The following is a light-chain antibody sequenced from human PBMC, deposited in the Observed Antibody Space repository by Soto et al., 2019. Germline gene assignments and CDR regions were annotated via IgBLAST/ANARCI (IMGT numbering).Light chain of an antibody. J-gene: IGKJ4*01. V-gene: IGKV3-11*01. CDR1: QSVSSY. CDR3: QERSGWHRGT. Sequence: EILLTQSPATLSLSPGERATLSCRASQSVSSYLAWYQQKPGQAPRLLIYGASNRATGIPDRFSGSGSGTDFTLTISSLETEDFAVYYCQERSGWHRGTFGGGTKVDI. CDR2: GAS.